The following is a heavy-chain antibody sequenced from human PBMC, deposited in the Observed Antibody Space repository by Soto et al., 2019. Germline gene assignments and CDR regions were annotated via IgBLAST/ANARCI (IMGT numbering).Heavy chain of an antibody. D-gene: IGHD5-18*01. V-gene: IGHV1-18*01. Sequence: ASVEIASKASGYTLTISGIAGVRQAPGQGLEWMGWISAYNGNTNYAQKLQGRVTMTTDTSTSTAYMELRSLRSDDTAVYYCARDNGYSYGYTLDHWGQGTLVTVSS. CDR3: ARDNGYSYGYTLDH. J-gene: IGHJ4*02. CDR1: GYTLTISG. CDR2: ISAYNGNT.